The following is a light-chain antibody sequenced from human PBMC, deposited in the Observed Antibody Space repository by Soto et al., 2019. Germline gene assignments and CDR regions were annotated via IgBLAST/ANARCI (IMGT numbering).Light chain of an antibody. CDR2: GAS. CDR1: QSVDSY. V-gene: IGKV3-20*01. J-gene: IGKJ5*01. Sequence: DIVLTQSPATLSLSPGERATLSCRASQSVDSYLAWYQQKPGQAPRLLMYGASSRATGIPDRLSGSGSGTDFTLTISRLEPEDFAVYYCQQYGSSPITFGQGTRLEIK. CDR3: QQYGSSPIT.